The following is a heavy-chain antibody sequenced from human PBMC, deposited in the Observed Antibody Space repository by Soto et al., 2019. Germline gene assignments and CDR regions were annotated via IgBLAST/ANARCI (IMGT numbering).Heavy chain of an antibody. Sequence: EVQLVQSGAEVKKPGESLKISCSGSGYTFTSYWIGWVRQMPGRGLEWMAIIFPGDSETRYSPSFQGQVTISADKSISTAYLQWNSLKASDTAMYYCARSPNFCSGGSCYALRFDYWGQGTRVTVSS. D-gene: IGHD2-15*01. CDR3: ARSPNFCSGGSCYALRFDY. CDR2: IFPGDSET. CDR1: GYTFTSYW. J-gene: IGHJ4*02. V-gene: IGHV5-51*01.